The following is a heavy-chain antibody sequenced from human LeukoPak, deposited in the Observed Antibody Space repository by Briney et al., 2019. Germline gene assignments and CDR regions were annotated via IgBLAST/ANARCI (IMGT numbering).Heavy chain of an antibody. CDR3: ARADGTTGLNY. Sequence: ASVKVSCKASGYTFTSYSISWVRQAPGQGLEWMGIINPSGGSTSYAQKFQGRVTMTRDTSTSTVYMELSSLRSEDTAVYYCARADGTTGLNYWGQGTLVTVSS. CDR1: GYTFTSYS. D-gene: IGHD1-1*01. V-gene: IGHV1-46*01. J-gene: IGHJ4*02. CDR2: INPSGGST.